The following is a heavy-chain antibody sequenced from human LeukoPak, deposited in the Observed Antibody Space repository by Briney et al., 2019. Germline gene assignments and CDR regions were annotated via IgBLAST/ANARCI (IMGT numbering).Heavy chain of an antibody. Sequence: GGSLRLSCAASGFTFSSYSMNWVRQAPGKGLEWVSSISSSSSYIYYADSVKGRFTISRDNAKNSLYLQMNSLRAEDTAVYYCARVRDGYNRPLDYWGQGTLVTVSS. CDR2: ISSSSSYI. CDR1: GFTFSSYS. CDR3: ARVRDGYNRPLDY. D-gene: IGHD5-24*01. V-gene: IGHV3-21*01. J-gene: IGHJ4*02.